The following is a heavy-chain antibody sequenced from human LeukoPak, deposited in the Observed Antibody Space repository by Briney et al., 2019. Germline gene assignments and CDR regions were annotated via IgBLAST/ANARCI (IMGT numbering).Heavy chain of an antibody. D-gene: IGHD6-19*01. V-gene: IGHV3-30-3*01. J-gene: IGHJ4*02. Sequence: GGSLRLSCAASGFTFSSYAMHWVRQAPGKGLEWVAVISYDGSNKYYADSVKGRFTISRDNSKNTLYLQMNSLRAEDTAVYYCARGLFFASGWYVYWGQGTLVTVSS. CDR2: ISYDGSNK. CDR3: ARGLFFASGWYVY. CDR1: GFTFSSYA.